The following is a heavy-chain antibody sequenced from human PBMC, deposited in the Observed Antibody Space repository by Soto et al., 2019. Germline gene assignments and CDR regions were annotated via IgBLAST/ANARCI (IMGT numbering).Heavy chain of an antibody. CDR1: GFTFSNYY. V-gene: IGHV3-11*05. J-gene: IGHJ4*02. CDR3: TRDPRSADY. CDR2: ISGSLLYT. Sequence: SVRLSYSTSGFTFSNYYMTWIRQAPGKGLESVSYISGSLLYTNYADSVKGRFTISRDNAKNSLYLQMNDLRADDTAVYYCTRDPRSADYWGQGT.